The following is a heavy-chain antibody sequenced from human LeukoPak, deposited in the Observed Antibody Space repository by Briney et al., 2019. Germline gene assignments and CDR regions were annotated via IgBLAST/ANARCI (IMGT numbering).Heavy chain of an antibody. CDR1: GYSIRSGFY. V-gene: IGHV4-38-2*02. D-gene: IGHD3-9*01. J-gene: IGHJ4*02. Sequence: SETLSLTCTVSGYSIRSGFYWGWIRPPPGKGLEWIGNIYHSGITYYTPSLKSRVTISVDTSKNHFYLKLSSVTAADTAVYYCARAVGYFDWLPLFDYWGQGTLVTVSS. CDR2: IYHSGIT. CDR3: ARAVGYFDWLPLFDY.